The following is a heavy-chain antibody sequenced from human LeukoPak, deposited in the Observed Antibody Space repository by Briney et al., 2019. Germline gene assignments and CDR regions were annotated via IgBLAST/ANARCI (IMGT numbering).Heavy chain of an antibody. CDR2: MNPNSGDT. D-gene: IGHD3-9*01. CDR1: GYTFTSYE. Sequence: ASVKVSCKASGYTFTSYEINWVRQATGQGLEWMGWMNPNSGDTGYAQKFQGRVTMTRDTSISTAYMELSSLRSEDTAVYYCAGDILTGPTNWFDPWGQGTLVTVSS. V-gene: IGHV1-8*01. CDR3: AGDILTGPTNWFDP. J-gene: IGHJ5*02.